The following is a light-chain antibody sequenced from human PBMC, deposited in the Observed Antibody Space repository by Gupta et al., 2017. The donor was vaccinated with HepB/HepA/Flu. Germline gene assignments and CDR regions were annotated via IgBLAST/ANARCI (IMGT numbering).Light chain of an antibody. CDR3: AASDDSFHGFYV. Sequence: QTVLPQSPSASGTPGQTITIPCSGSSSNIGIHIVNWYQKFPGMAPKLLIYRDTQRPSGVSDRFSGSTSGTSASLAISGLQSEDEADYYCAASDDSFHGFYVFGSGTKVAV. CDR2: RDT. CDR1: SSNIGIHI. V-gene: IGLV1-44*01. J-gene: IGLJ1*01.